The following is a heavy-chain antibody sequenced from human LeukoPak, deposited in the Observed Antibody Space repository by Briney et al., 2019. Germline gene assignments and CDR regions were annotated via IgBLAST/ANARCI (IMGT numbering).Heavy chain of an antibody. J-gene: IGHJ4*02. CDR1: GFTFSNHG. D-gene: IGHD2/OR15-2a*01. V-gene: IGHV3-30*02. CDR2: IRYDGSNK. Sequence: GGSLRLSCAASGFTFSNHGMYWVRPAPGKGLEWVAFIRYDGSNKYHADSVKGRFTISRDSSKNTLRLLMDSLRPEDTAVYYCARGLNSMIDYWGQGTLVTVSS. CDR3: ARGLNSMIDY.